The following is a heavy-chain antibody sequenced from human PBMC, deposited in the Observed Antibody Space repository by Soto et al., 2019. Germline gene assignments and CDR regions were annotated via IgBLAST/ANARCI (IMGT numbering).Heavy chain of an antibody. CDR2: IWYDGSNK. D-gene: IGHD6-19*01. V-gene: IGHV3-33*01. J-gene: IGHJ6*02. CDR3: ARSRVAVAVGMDV. CDR1: GFTFSSYG. Sequence: PGGSLRLSCAASGFTFSSYGMHWVRQAPGKGLEWVAVIWYDGSNKYYADSVKGRFTISRDSSKNTLYLQMNSLRAEDTAVYYCARSRVAVAVGMDVWGQGTTVTVSS.